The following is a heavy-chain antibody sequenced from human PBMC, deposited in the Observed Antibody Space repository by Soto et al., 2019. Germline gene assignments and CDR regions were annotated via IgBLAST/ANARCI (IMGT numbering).Heavy chain of an antibody. CDR3: LSYEFDF. V-gene: IGHV3-64D*06. CDR2: ISADGANT. CDR1: GFDFNTYS. J-gene: IGHJ4*01. Sequence: GGSLRLSCSASGFDFNTYSMHWVRQAPGKGLEYVSAISADGANTFYIDSVTGRFTLSRDNFNNTVYLQMSSLRDEDTAVYYCLSYEFDFWGQGTLVTVSS. D-gene: IGHD3-3*01.